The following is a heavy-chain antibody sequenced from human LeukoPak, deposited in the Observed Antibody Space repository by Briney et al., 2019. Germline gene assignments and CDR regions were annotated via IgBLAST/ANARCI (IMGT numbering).Heavy chain of an antibody. V-gene: IGHV4-34*01. CDR2: INHSGST. J-gene: IGHJ6*04. Sequence: SGTLSLTCAVSGGSFSGYYWSWFRQPPGKGLEWAGEINHSGSTNYNPSLKSQVTIPVDTSKNQFSLKLSSVTAADTAVYYCARGRKWLRLYYYYGMDVWGKGTTVTVSS. D-gene: IGHD5-12*01. CDR3: ARGRKWLRLYYYYGMDV. CDR1: GGSFSGYY.